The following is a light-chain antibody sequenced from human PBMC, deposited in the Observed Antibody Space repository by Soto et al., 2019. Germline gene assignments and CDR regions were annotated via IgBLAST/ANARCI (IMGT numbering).Light chain of an antibody. J-gene: IGKJ1*01. CDR1: QSVSSSY. CDR3: QRYNDK. CDR2: DAC. Sequence: ENVVTQTSGTLRLAPGGRATLSCRASQSVSSSYLAWYQQKPGQAPRLLIYDACNRATGIPARFSGGGSGTDFTLTTRNLEPDDSATYFCQRYNDKFGQGTKVDIK. V-gene: IGKV3D-20*02.